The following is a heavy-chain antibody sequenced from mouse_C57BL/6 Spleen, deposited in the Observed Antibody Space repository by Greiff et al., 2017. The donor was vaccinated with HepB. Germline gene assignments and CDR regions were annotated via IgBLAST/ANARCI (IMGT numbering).Heavy chain of an antibody. J-gene: IGHJ4*01. CDR2: IDPSDSYT. CDR1: GYTFTSYW. V-gene: IGHV1-59*01. D-gene: IGHD1-2*01. CDR3: ARRVRPYAMDY. Sequence: QVQLQQPGAELVRPGTSVKLSCKASGYTFTSYWMHWVKQRPGQGLESIGVIDPSDSYTNYNQKFKGKATLTVDTSSSTAYMQLSSLTSEDSAVYYCARRVRPYAMDYWGQGTSVTVSS.